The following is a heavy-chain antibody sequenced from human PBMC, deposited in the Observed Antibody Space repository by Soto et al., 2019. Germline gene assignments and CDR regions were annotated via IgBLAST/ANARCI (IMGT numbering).Heavy chain of an antibody. V-gene: IGHV3-30-3*01. CDR1: GFTFSSYA. CDR2: ISYDGSNK. Sequence: QVQLVESGGGVAQPGRSLRLSCAASGFTFSSYAMHWVHQAPGKGLEWVALISYDGSNKYYADSVKGRFTISRDNSKNTLYLQMNSLRTEDTAVYYCGRCSSTSCHLGADYWGQGTLVAVSS. J-gene: IGHJ4*02. D-gene: IGHD2-2*01. CDR3: GRCSSTSCHLGADY.